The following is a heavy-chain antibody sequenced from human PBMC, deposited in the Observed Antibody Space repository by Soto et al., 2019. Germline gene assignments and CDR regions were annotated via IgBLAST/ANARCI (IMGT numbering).Heavy chain of an antibody. CDR2: INDSGNI. CDR3: ARGLIGWFGELSRRGGYYYYMDV. J-gene: IGHJ6*03. V-gene: IGHV4-34*01. CDR1: GGSFSGYQ. D-gene: IGHD3-10*01. Sequence: QVQLQQWGAGLLKPSETLSLTCAVYGGSFSGYQWSWIRQTPGKGLEWIGEINDSGNINYNPSLKSRVTILVDTAKKQISLKLSSVTAADTAVYYCARGLIGWFGELSRRGGYYYYMDVWGKGNTVTVSS.